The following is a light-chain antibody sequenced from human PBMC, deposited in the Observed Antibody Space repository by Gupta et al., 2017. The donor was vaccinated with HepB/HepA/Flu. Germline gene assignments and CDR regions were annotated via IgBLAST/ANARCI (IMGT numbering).Light chain of an antibody. J-gene: IGKJ4*01. V-gene: IGKV3-11*01. CDR2: GAS. CDR3: QQRYNWPLT. CDR1: QTINNF. Sequence: EIVLTQSTGTLSLSPGERATLSCRASQTINNFLAWYQQTPGQAPRLLIYGASNRATGIPARFSGSGSGTDFPLTISNLEPEDFAVYYCQQRYNWPLTFGGGTKVEIK.